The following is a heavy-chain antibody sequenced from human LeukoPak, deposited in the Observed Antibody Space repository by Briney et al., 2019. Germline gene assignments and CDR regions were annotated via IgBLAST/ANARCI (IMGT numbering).Heavy chain of an antibody. CDR3: ARAGYFALEDAFDI. D-gene: IGHD3-9*01. J-gene: IGHJ3*02. CDR1: GFTFSSYW. Sequence: GGSLRLSCAASGFTFSSYWMHWVRQAPGKGLVWVSRINSDGSSTSYADSVKGRVTISRDNAKNTLYLQMNSLRAEDTAVYYCARAGYFALEDAFDIWGQGTMVTVSS. CDR2: INSDGSST. V-gene: IGHV3-74*01.